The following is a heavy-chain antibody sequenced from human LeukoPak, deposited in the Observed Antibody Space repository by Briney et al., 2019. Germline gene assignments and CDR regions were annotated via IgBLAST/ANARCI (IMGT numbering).Heavy chain of an antibody. D-gene: IGHD1-26*01. CDR2: IDPSDSYT. CDR1: GYSFTSYW. V-gene: IGHV5-10-1*01. CDR3: ASLNSGSYYGLGFFDL. Sequence: GESLRISCKGSGYSFTSYWISWVRQMPGKGLEWMGRIDPSDSYTNYSPSFQGHVTISADKSISTTYLQWNSLEASDTAMYYRASLNSGSYYGLGFFDLWGRGTLVTVSS. J-gene: IGHJ2*01.